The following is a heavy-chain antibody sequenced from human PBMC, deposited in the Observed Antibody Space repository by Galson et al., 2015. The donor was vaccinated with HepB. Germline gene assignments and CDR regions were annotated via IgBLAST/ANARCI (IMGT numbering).Heavy chain of an antibody. V-gene: IGHV3-30-3*01. Sequence: SLRLSCAASGFTFSSYAMHWVRQAPGKGLEWVAVISYDGSNKYYADSVKGRFTISRDNSKNTLYLQMNSLRAEDTAVYYCARGDYDFWSGYGAFDIWGQGTMVTVSS. CDR3: ARGDYDFWSGYGAFDI. CDR1: GFTFSSYA. J-gene: IGHJ3*02. CDR2: ISYDGSNK. D-gene: IGHD3-3*01.